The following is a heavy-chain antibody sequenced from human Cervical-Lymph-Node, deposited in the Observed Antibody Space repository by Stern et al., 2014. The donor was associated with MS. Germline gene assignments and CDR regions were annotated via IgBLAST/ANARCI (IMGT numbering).Heavy chain of an antibody. Sequence: VQLVESGGGLVQPGGSLRLSCAASGFTFSSHSMHWVRQAPGKGLEWVSFISSSSSSIYYADSVTGRFTISRDNPKDSLYLQMNSLRAEDTAVYYCARDQGGKYYDSSGYYSDAFDIWGQGTMVTVAS. J-gene: IGHJ3*02. V-gene: IGHV3-21*01. CDR1: GFTFSSHS. D-gene: IGHD3-22*01. CDR3: ARDQGGKYYDSSGYYSDAFDI. CDR2: ISSSSSSI.